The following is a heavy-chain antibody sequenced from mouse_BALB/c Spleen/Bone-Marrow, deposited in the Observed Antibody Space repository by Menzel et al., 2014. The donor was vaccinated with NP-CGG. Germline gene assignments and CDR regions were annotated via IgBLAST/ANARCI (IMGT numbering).Heavy chain of an antibody. D-gene: IGHD2-1*01. CDR1: GYTFISYW. J-gene: IGHJ4*01. CDR2: INPSNGRT. Sequence: VQLQQSGAELVKPGASVKLPCKASGYTFISYWMHWVKQRPGQGLEWIGEINPSNGRTNYNETFESKATLTVDKSSTTAYMQLSSLTSDDSAVYYCARYGNYDAMDYWGQGTSVTVSS. CDR3: ARYGNYDAMDY. V-gene: IGHV1S81*02.